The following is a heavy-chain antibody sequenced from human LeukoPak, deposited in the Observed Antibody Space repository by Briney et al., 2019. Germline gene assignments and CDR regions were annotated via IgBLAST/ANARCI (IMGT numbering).Heavy chain of an antibody. D-gene: IGHD3-22*01. CDR2: IVVGSGNT. CDR3: AASMYYYDSSGYPLFDY. V-gene: IGHV1-58*02. Sequence: ASVKVSCKASGFTFTSSAMQWVRQARGQRLEWIGWIVVGSGNTNYAQKFQERVTITRDMSTSTAYMELSSLRSEDTAVYYCAASMYYYDSSGYPLFDYWGQGTLVTVSS. J-gene: IGHJ4*02. CDR1: GFTFTSSA.